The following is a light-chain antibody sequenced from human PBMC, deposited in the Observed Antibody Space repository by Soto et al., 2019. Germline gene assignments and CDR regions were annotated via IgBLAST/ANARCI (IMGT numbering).Light chain of an antibody. CDR3: AAWDDSLNALV. CDR1: SSNIGNNP. V-gene: IGLV1-44*01. J-gene: IGLJ2*01. CDR2: SDN. Sequence: SVLTQPPSASGTPGQRVTISCSGSSSNIGNNPVNWYQQLPGTAPRLLIYSDNQRPSGVPDRFSGSKSGTSGSLAISGLQSVDEADYYCAAWDDSLNALVFGGGTKVTVL.